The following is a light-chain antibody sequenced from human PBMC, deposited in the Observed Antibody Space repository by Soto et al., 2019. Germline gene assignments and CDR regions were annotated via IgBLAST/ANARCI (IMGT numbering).Light chain of an antibody. V-gene: IGLV2-11*01. J-gene: IGLJ1*01. CDR3: CSYAAGGTI. Sequence: QSALTQPRSVSGSPGQSVTISCTGTSSDVGAYNYVSWYQQHPGKAPKFMIYDVSKRPSGVPDRFSGSKSGNTASLTISGLQAEDEADYYCCSYAAGGTIFGTGTKLTVL. CDR1: SSDVGAYNY. CDR2: DVS.